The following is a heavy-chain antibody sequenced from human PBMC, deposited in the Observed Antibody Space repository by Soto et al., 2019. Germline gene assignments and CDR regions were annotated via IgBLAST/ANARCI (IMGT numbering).Heavy chain of an antibody. CDR3: ARHSSGSSSRWPPV. CDR1: GGSISSSTYY. D-gene: IGHD6-13*01. J-gene: IGHJ3*01. V-gene: IGHV4-39*01. Sequence: QLQLQESGPGLVKPSETLSLTCTVSGGSISSSTYYWGWIRQPPGKGLEWIASIYYSGRTHYNPSLESRVTISVHTSKNQFSLRLSSVTAADTAVYYCARHSSGSSSRWPPVWGQGTMVTVSS. CDR2: IYYSGRT.